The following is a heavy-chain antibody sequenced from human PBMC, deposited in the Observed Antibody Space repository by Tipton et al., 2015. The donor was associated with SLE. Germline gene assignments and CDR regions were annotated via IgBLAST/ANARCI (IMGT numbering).Heavy chain of an antibody. V-gene: IGHV3-49*04. Sequence: SLRLSCTTSGFAFGFYAMNWVRQAPGKGLERVGLIRIEAYGGTTEYAASVKGRFTITRDDSNRIAYLQMNSLKTEDTGLYYCSGSIDYWGQGTLVTVSS. CDR1: GFAFGFYA. CDR3: SGSIDY. J-gene: IGHJ4*02. CDR2: IRIEAYGGTT.